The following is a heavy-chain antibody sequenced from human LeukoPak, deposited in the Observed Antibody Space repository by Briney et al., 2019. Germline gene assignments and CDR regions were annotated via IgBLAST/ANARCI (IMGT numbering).Heavy chain of an antibody. CDR2: IRYDGSNK. CDR3: ANGHRLAAAGTANWFDP. D-gene: IGHD6-13*01. V-gene: IGHV3-30*02. J-gene: IGHJ5*02. Sequence: GGSLRLSCAASGFTFSSYGMHWVRQAPGKGLEWVAFIRYDGSNKYYADSVKGRFTISRDNSKNTLYLQMNSLRAEDTAVYYCANGHRLAAAGTANWFDPWGQGTLVTVSS. CDR1: GFTFSSYG.